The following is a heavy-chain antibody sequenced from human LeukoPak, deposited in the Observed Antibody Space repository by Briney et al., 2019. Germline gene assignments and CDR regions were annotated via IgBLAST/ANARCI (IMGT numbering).Heavy chain of an antibody. CDR2: IYYSGST. J-gene: IGHJ4*02. CDR3: AREWYYYDSSGYYYPTYFDY. V-gene: IGHV4-59*01. D-gene: IGHD3-22*01. CDR1: GGSISSYY. Sequence: PSETLSLTCTVSGGSISSYYWSWIRQPPGKGLEWFGYIYYSGSTNYNPSLKSRVTISVDTSKNQFSLKLSSVTAADTAVYYCAREWYYYDSSGYYYPTYFDYWGQGTLVTVSS.